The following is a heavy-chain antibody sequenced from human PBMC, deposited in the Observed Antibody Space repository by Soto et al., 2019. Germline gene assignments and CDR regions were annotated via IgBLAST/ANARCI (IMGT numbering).Heavy chain of an antibody. CDR1: GYTFSSYA. V-gene: IGHV1-3*01. D-gene: IGHD6-13*01. J-gene: IGHJ4*02. CDR3: VREHSSSWYGDY. CDR2: INVGNGNT. Sequence: QVQLVQSGAEVKKPGASVKVSCKASGYTFSSYALYWVRQAPGQRLEWMGWINVGNGNTKYSQKLQGRVTLSRDTSASKALLELSSLRPDEDTAVYDCVREHSSSWYGDYWGQGTLVTVSS.